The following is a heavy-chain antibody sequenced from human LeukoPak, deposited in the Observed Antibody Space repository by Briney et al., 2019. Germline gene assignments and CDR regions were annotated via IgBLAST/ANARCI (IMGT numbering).Heavy chain of an antibody. Sequence: SETVSLTCAVYGGSFSGYYWSRIRQPPGKGLEWIGEVHHTGATNYSPSRKGRVPISGDASKNQFSRKLNSVTAADTAVYYCARGRDLTDWNFDLCGGSTLFTVSS. V-gene: IGHV4-34*01. CDR3: ARGRDLTDWNFDL. CDR2: VHHTGAT. CDR1: GGSFSGYY. J-gene: IGHJ2*01. D-gene: IGHD2-21*02.